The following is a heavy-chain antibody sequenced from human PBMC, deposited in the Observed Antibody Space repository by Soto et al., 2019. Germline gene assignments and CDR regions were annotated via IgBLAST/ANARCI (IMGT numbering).Heavy chain of an antibody. Sequence: NPSETLSLTCTVSGGSISSYYWSWIRQSPGKGLEWIGYIYYSGTTNYNPSLKSRVTISVDTSKNQFTLKLSSVTAADTAVYYCARHWRYCMSTTCYPHLPFDLWGQGSLVTVAS. V-gene: IGHV4-59*08. J-gene: IGHJ4*02. CDR2: IYYSGTT. D-gene: IGHD2-2*01. CDR1: GGSISSYY. CDR3: ARHWRYCMSTTCYPHLPFDL.